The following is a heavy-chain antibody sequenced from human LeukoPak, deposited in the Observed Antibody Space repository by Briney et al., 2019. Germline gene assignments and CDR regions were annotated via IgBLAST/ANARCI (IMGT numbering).Heavy chain of an antibody. V-gene: IGHV4-59*12. J-gene: IGHJ4*02. CDR2: IYHSGRA. CDR3: ARRYYGSSSFDY. CDR1: GGSISGYY. Sequence: PSETLSLTCSVSGGSISGYYWSWIRQPPGKGLEWIGYIYHSGRANYNPSLRSRVTISLETSKNQFSLKLSSVTAADTAVYYCARRYYGSSSFDYGGQGTLVTVSS. D-gene: IGHD3-10*01.